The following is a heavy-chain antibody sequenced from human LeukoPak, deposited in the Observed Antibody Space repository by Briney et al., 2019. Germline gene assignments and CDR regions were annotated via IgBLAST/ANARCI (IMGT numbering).Heavy chain of an antibody. Sequence: ASVKVSCKASGGTFSTYAISWVRQGPGQGLEWMGGIIPIFGTANYAQKFQGRVTITADESTSTAYMELSSLRSEDTAVHYCAKLYYYGSGSYSDPDFDYWGQGTLVTVSS. CDR1: GGTFSTYA. D-gene: IGHD3-10*01. CDR2: IIPIFGTA. CDR3: AKLYYYGSGSYSDPDFDY. V-gene: IGHV1-69*13. J-gene: IGHJ4*02.